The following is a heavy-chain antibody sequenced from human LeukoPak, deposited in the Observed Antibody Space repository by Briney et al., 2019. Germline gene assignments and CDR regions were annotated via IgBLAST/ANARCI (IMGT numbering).Heavy chain of an antibody. J-gene: IGHJ3*02. CDR3: ARLPLLRYFDWLFPPEVGAFDI. CDR2: IYPVYSDT. Sequence: GESLKISCKGSGYSFTSYWIGWVRQMPGKGLEWMWSIYPVYSDTRYSPSFQGPVTISADKSISIAYLQWSSLKASDTAMCYCARLPLLRYFDWLFPPEVGAFDIWGQGTMVTVSS. CDR1: GYSFTSYW. V-gene: IGHV5-51*01. D-gene: IGHD3-9*01.